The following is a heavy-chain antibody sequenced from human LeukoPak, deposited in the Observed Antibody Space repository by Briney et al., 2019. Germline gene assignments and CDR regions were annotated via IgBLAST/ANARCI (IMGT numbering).Heavy chain of an antibody. V-gene: IGHV3-23*01. D-gene: IGHD3-10*01. Sequence: PGGSLRLSCAASGFTFSSYAMSWVRQAPGKGLEWVSAISGSGGSTYYADSVKGRFTISRDNSKNTLYLQMNSLRAEDTAVYYCATSKGRFGELLASFDYWGQGTLVTVSS. CDR2: ISGSGGST. CDR3: ATSKGRFGELLASFDY. CDR1: GFTFSSYA. J-gene: IGHJ4*02.